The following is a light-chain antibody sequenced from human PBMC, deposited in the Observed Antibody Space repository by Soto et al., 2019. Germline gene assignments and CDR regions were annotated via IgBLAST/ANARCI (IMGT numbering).Light chain of an antibody. Sequence: DIQMTQSPSSLSASVGDRVTITCRASQAINNYLAWYQQKPGKVPTLLISAASTLQSGVPSRFSGSGSGTDFTLTITSLQPEDVATYYCRKFNAFPTFGGGTKLEI. V-gene: IGKV1-27*01. CDR2: AAS. J-gene: IGKJ4*01. CDR1: QAINNY. CDR3: RKFNAFPT.